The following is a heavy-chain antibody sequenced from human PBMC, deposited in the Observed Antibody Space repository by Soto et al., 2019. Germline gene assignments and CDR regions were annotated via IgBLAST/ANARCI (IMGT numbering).Heavy chain of an antibody. J-gene: IGHJ5*02. V-gene: IGHV3-30*18. CDR2: ISYDGSNK. CDR1: GFPFSSYG. Sequence: GGSLSLSCAASGFPFSSYGMHWVRQAPGKGLEWVAVISYDGSNKYYADSVKGRFTISRDNSKNTLYLQMNSLRAEDTAVYYCAKWGVATTSLCSGGSCYNPNWFDPWGQGTLVTVSS. CDR3: AKWGVATTSLCSGGSCYNPNWFDP. D-gene: IGHD2-15*01.